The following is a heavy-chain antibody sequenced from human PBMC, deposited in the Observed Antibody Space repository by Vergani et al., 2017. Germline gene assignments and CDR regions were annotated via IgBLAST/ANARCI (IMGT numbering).Heavy chain of an antibody. V-gene: IGHV6-1*01. CDR3: ARDVTYYNKIDHDGLEV. Sequence: QVQLQQSGPGLVKPSQTLSLTCAISGDSVSSNDAVWNWIRQSPSRGLEWLGRTYYRSKWYNDYAVSVKSRITISPDTYKNQFSLQLNSVTPEDTAVYYCARDVTYYNKIDHDGLEVWGKGTTVTVSS. CDR1: GDSVSSNDAV. J-gene: IGHJ6*04. D-gene: IGHD3-10*01. CDR2: TYYRSKWYN.